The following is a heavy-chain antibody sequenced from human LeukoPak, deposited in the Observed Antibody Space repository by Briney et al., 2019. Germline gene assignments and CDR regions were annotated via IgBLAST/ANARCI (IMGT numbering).Heavy chain of an antibody. J-gene: IGHJ5*02. CDR2: ISSSGYTI. V-gene: IGHV3-48*03. Sequence: PGGSLRLSCAASGFSFSNYEMHWVRQAPGKGLEWVSYISSSGYTIYYADSVKGRFTISRDNAKNSLYLQMNSLRAEDTAVYYCAKVNGRNGRQYSSSWYDDGGWFDPWGQGTLVTVSS. CDR1: GFSFSNYE. CDR3: AKVNGRNGRQYSSSWYDDGGWFDP. D-gene: IGHD6-13*01.